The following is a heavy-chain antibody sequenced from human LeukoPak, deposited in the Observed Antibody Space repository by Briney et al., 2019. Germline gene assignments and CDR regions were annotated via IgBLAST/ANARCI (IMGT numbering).Heavy chain of an antibody. Sequence: SVKVSCKASGGTFSSYAISWVRQAPGQGLEWMGGIIPIFGTANYAQKFQGRVTITTDESTSTAYMELRSLRSDDTAVYYCARGEGTYSPDFDYWGQGTLVTVSS. CDR3: ARGEGTYSPDFDY. J-gene: IGHJ4*02. CDR1: GGTFSSYA. V-gene: IGHV1-69*05. D-gene: IGHD1-7*01. CDR2: IIPIFGTA.